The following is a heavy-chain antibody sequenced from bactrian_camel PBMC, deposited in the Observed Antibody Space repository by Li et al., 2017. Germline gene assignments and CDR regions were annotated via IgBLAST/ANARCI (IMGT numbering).Heavy chain of an antibody. CDR1: GFTVSTYY. D-gene: IGHD6*01. CDR2: IYSLYSSSST. V-gene: IGHV3-2*01. Sequence: HVQLVESGGGLVQPGGSLRLSCAASGFTVSTYYIAWVRLAPGKGLEWVSSIYSLYSSSSTYYADSVKGRFTISRDNAKNTLSLQLNSLKTADTAMYYCAKVREYGGHWFLSGSTGALGYWGQGTQVTVS. CDR3: AKVREYGGHWFLSGSTGALGY. J-gene: IGHJ6*01.